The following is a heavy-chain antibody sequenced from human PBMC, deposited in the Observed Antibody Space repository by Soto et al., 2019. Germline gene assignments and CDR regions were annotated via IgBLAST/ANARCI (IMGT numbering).Heavy chain of an antibody. CDR2: IYHSGST. J-gene: IGHJ4*02. CDR1: GGSISSSNW. D-gene: IGHD2-15*01. Sequence: QVQLQESGPGLVKPSGTLSLTCAVSGGSISSSNWWSWVRQPPGKRLEWIAEIYHSGSTNYHPSLKRRVTVSVDKSKNQFSRKLSSVTAADTAVYYGACSRAIGYFDYWGQGTLVTVSS. V-gene: IGHV4-4*02. CDR3: ACSRAIGYFDY.